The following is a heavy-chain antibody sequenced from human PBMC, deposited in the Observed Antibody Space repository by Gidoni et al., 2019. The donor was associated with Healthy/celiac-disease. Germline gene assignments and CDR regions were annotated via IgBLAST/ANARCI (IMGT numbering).Heavy chain of an antibody. D-gene: IGHD3-3*01. J-gene: IGHJ5*02. V-gene: IGHV2-5*01. CDR2: IYWNDDK. Sequence: QITLKESGPTLVKPTQTLTLTCTFSGFSLSTRGVGVGWIRQPPGKALEWLALIYWNDDKRYSPSLKSRLTITKDTSKNQVVLTMTNMDPVDTATYYCAHRTADVPIFGVVNLNWFDPWGQGTLVTVSS. CDR3: AHRTADVPIFGVVNLNWFDP. CDR1: GFSLSTRGVG.